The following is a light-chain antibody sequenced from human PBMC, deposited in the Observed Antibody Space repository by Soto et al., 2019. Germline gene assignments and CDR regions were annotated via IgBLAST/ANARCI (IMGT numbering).Light chain of an antibody. CDR1: QSVGSY. V-gene: IGKV3-11*01. J-gene: IGKJ4*01. Sequence: EIVLTQSPATLSLSPGERATLSCRASQSVGSYLGWYQHKPGQAPRLLIYDASNRAYGVPARFRGSGSGTNFTLTIASLEPEDFAVYYCQQRSNWPYLTFGGGTRV. CDR3: QQRSNWPYLT. CDR2: DAS.